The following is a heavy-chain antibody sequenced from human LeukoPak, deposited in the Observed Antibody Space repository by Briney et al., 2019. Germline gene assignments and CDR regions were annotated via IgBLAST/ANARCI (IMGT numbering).Heavy chain of an antibody. CDR1: GGSVSSDSYY. V-gene: IGHV4-61*01. D-gene: IGHD3-3*01. J-gene: IGHJ4*02. Sequence: SETLSLTCTVSGGSVSSDSYYWSWIRQPPGKGLEWIGHIYYCGSTNCNPSLKSRVTISVDTSKNQFSLKLSSVTAANTAVYYCARLYRDDFWSGYSTHFDYWGQGTLVTVSS. CDR2: IYYCGST. CDR3: ARLYRDDFWSGYSTHFDY.